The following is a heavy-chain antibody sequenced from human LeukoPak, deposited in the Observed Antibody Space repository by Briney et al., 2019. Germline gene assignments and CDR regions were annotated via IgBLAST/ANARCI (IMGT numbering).Heavy chain of an antibody. Sequence: TGGSLRLSCAASGFTFSSYWMSWVRQAPGKGLEWVANIKQDGSEKYYVDSVKGRFTISRDNAKNSLYLQMNSLRAEDTAVYYCAIENPSNYDFWSGYYRKYYFDYWGQGTLVTVSS. V-gene: IGHV3-7*01. CDR1: GFTFSSYW. J-gene: IGHJ4*02. CDR2: IKQDGSEK. CDR3: AIENPSNYDFWSGYYRKYYFDY. D-gene: IGHD3-3*01.